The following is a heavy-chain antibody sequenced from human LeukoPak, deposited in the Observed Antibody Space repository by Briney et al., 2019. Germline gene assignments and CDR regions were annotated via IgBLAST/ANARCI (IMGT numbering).Heavy chain of an antibody. V-gene: IGHV3-21*01. J-gene: IGHJ4*02. CDR2: ISSSSSYI. CDR3: ARDDSGSLDY. D-gene: IGHD1-26*01. Sequence: GGSLRLSCAASGFTFSSYSMNWVRQAPGKGLEWVSSISSSSSYIFYADSVKGRFTISRDNAKNSLSLQMNSLRAEDTAVYYCARDDSGSLDYWGQGTLVTVSS. CDR1: GFTFSSYS.